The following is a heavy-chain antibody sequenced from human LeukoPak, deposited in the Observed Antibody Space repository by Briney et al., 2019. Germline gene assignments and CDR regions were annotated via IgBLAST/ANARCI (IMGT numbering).Heavy chain of an antibody. CDR3: ARRTSIAVAVVYAFDI. Sequence: SETLSLTCTVPGGSISSSSYYWGWIRQPPGKGLEWIGSIYYSGSTYYNPSLKSRVTISVDTSKNQFSLKLSSVTAADTAVYYCARRTSIAVAVVYAFDIWGQGTMVTVSS. D-gene: IGHD6-19*01. CDR2: IYYSGST. J-gene: IGHJ3*02. V-gene: IGHV4-39*01. CDR1: GGSISSSSYY.